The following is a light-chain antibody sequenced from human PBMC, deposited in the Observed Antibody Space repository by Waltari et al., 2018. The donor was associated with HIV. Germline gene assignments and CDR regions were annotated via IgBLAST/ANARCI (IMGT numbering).Light chain of an antibody. Sequence: QSALTQPASVSGSPGQSITISCTGSSSDVGSFNFVSWYQQYPGKAPKLVIFEVSKRPSGVSSRFSGSKSGNTASLTISGLQAEDEADYHCSSYRRDSTQVFGGGTK. CDR3: SSYRRDSTQV. J-gene: IGLJ2*01. CDR1: SSDVGSFNF. CDR2: EVS. V-gene: IGLV2-14*01.